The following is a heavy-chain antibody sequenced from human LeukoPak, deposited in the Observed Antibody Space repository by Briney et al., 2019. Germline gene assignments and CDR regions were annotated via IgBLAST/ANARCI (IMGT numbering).Heavy chain of an antibody. CDR2: ISSSSSYT. J-gene: IGHJ4*02. Sequence: GGSLRLSCAASGFTFSSYGMHWVRQAPGKGLEWVSYISSSSSYTNYADSVKGRFTIPRDNAKNSLYLQMNSLRAEDTAVYYCARVRYGSGSYPLYYFDYWGQGTLVTVSS. CDR3: ARVRYGSGSYPLYYFDY. D-gene: IGHD3-10*01. V-gene: IGHV3-21*05. CDR1: GFTFSSYG.